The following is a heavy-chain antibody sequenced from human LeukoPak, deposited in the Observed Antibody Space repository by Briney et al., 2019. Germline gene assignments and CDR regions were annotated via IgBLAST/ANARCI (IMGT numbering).Heavy chain of an antibody. CDR2: INPNSGDT. D-gene: IGHD6-19*01. CDR3: ARERVAGPYYYGMDV. V-gene: IGHV1-2*02. J-gene: IGHJ6*02. CDR1: GYTFTGYY. Sequence: GASVKVSCKASGYTFTGYYMHWVRQAPGQGLEWMGWINPNSGDTYYAQKFQGRVTMTRDTSISTAYMELSRLRSDDTAVYYCARERVAGPYYYGMDVWGQGTTVTVSS.